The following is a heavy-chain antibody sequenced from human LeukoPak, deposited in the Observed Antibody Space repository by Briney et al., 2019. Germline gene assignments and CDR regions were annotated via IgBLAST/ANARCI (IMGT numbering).Heavy chain of an antibody. V-gene: IGHV3-23*01. CDR1: GFTFSSYA. D-gene: IGHD7-27*01. Sequence: GGSLRLSCAASGFTFSSYAMNWVRQAPGKGLEWVSGISGSGGNTYYADSVKGRFTISRDNSKNTLNLQMNSLRAEDTAVYYCANPWGSGWYFDLWGRGTLVTVSS. J-gene: IGHJ2*01. CDR3: ANPWGSGWYFDL. CDR2: ISGSGGNT.